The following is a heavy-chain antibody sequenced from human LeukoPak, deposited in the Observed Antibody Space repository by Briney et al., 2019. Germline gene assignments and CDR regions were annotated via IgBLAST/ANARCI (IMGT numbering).Heavy chain of an antibody. D-gene: IGHD2-21*02. CDR1: GGSISSYY. CDR3: ARGPRVTGATSYIDY. J-gene: IGHJ4*02. V-gene: IGHV4-59*01. CDR2: IYYSGST. Sequence: SETLSLTCTVSGGSISSYYWSWIRQRPGKGLEWIGYIYYSGSTNYNPSLKSRVTISVDTSKNQFSLKLSSVTAADTAVYYCARGPRVTGATSYIDYWGQGTLVTVSS.